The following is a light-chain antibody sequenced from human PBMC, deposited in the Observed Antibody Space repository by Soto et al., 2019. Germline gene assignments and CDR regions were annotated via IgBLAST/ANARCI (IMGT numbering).Light chain of an antibody. CDR3: QTWGTGFQV. Sequence: QPVLTQSPSASASLGASVKLTCTLISGHNSYAIAWHQQQPEKGPRYLMKLNSDGSHTKGDGILDRFSGSSSGAERYLTISSLQSEDEADYYCQTWGTGFQVFGGGTKLTVL. J-gene: IGLJ2*01. CDR2: LNSDGSH. CDR1: SGHNSYA. V-gene: IGLV4-69*01.